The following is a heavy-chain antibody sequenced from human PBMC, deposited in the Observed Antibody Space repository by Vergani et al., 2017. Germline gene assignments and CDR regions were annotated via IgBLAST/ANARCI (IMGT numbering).Heavy chain of an antibody. J-gene: IGHJ1*01. CDR2: ISYDGTKK. CDR3: ATKSCGTPGCQIGYFRE. D-gene: IGHD1-1*01. CDR1: GFTSSYYG. V-gene: IGHV3-30*03. Sequence: QVHLVESGGGVVQPGRSLRLSCVVSGFTSSYYGMPWVRQAPGKGLEWVAVISYDGTKKYYADSVKGRFTISRDHSKSTLYLQMNSLRTEDTAVYYCATKSCGTPGCQIGYFREWGQGTLVTVSS.